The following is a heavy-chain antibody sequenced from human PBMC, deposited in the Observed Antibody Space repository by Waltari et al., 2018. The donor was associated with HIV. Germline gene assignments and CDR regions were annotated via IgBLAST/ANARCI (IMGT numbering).Heavy chain of an antibody. D-gene: IGHD3-10*01. V-gene: IGHV4-59*11. Sequence: QVQLQESGPGLVKPSETLLLTCTVSGGSISSHYWSWIRQPPGKGLECIGYIYDSGSTTYNPSLKRRVTIAVDTSKKQISLKLSSVTAADTAVYYCARDFPFSHYYGSGSYFGSDYWGQGTQVTVSS. CDR1: GGSISSHY. J-gene: IGHJ4*02. CDR2: IYDSGST. CDR3: ARDFPFSHYYGSGSYFGSDY.